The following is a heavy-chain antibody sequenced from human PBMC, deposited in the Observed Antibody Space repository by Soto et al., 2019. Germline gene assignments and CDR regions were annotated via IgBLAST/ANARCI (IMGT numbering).Heavy chain of an antibody. V-gene: IGHV3-23*01. CDR2: ISTRGGRT. CDR3: ARGSSGYISSRYYFDD. CDR1: GFSFSSYA. J-gene: IGHJ4*02. Sequence: EVLLLESGGGLTQPGGSLRLACAASGFSFSSYAMSWVRQAPPQGLEWVSSISTRGGRTNYADSVKGRFTISRDNSANAVYLDMDNLRSEDTAVYFCARGSSGYISSRYYFDDWGRGTLVTVSS. D-gene: IGHD6-13*01.